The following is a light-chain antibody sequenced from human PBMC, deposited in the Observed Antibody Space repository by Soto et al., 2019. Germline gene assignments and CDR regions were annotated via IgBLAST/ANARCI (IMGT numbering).Light chain of an antibody. J-gene: IGKJ1*01. Sequence: VVTHSPATLSVFPGETATLSCRASQSVSSDLAWYQQRPGQAPRLLIYGASTRATGIPARFRGSGSGTEFRLTISSLQSEDFATYYCQQYNTWHPKMAFGRGTKVE. V-gene: IGKV3-15*01. CDR3: QQYNTWHPKMA. CDR2: GAS. CDR1: QSVSSD.